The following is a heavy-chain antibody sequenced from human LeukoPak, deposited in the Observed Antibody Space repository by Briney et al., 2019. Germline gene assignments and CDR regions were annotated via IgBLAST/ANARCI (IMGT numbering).Heavy chain of an antibody. Sequence: SETLSLTCAVYGGSFSGYYWSWIRQPPGKGLEWIGEINHSGSTNYNPSLKSRVTISVDTSKNQFSLKLSSVTAADTAVYYCARRARKYYYDNSGYRYFDYWGQGTLVTVSS. D-gene: IGHD3-22*01. CDR3: ARRARKYYYDNSGYRYFDY. CDR1: GGSFSGYY. CDR2: INHSGST. J-gene: IGHJ4*02. V-gene: IGHV4-34*01.